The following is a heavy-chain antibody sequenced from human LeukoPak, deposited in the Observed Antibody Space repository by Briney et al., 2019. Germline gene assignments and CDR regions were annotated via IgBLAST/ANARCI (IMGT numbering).Heavy chain of an antibody. CDR2: ISSSSSYI. CDR1: GFTFSSYA. D-gene: IGHD3-22*01. J-gene: IGHJ4*02. Sequence: PGGSLRLSCAASGFTFSSYAMSWVRQAPGKGLEWVSSISSSSSYIYYADSVKGRFTISRDNAKNSLYLQMNSLRAEDTAVYYCARGRRGYYYDSSGYYPLDYWGQGTLVTVSS. V-gene: IGHV3-21*01. CDR3: ARGRRGYYYDSSGYYPLDY.